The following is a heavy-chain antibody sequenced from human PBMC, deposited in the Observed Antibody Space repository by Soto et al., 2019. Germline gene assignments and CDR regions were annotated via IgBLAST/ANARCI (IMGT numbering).Heavy chain of an antibody. CDR1: GVSISSGGYY. Sequence: QVQLQESGPGLLKPSQTLSLICTVSGVSISSGGYYWSWIRQHPGKGLEWIGYIYNIGSTYYNPSLKSRVIISLDTSKNQFSLKLSSVTAADTAMYYCARGFLLQLFHWEFDLWGRGTLVTVSS. CDR3: ARGFLLQLFHWEFDL. D-gene: IGHD3-3*01. J-gene: IGHJ2*01. CDR2: IYNIGST. V-gene: IGHV4-31*03.